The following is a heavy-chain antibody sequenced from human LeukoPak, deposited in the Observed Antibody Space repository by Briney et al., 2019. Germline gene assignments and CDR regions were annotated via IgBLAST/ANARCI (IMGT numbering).Heavy chain of an antibody. CDR1: GFSFSNYA. D-gene: IGHD1-14*01. V-gene: IGHV3-53*01. Sequence: GGSLRLSCAASGFSFSNYAMSWVRQAPGKGLEWVSVIYSGGSTYYADSVKGRFTISRDNSKNTLYLQMNSLRAEDTAVYYCARGAVTLDAFDIWGQGTMVTVSS. CDR2: IYSGGST. CDR3: ARGAVTLDAFDI. J-gene: IGHJ3*02.